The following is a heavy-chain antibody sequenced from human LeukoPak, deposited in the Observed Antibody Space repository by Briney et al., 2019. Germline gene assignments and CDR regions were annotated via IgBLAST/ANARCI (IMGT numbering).Heavy chain of an antibody. CDR3: ARPVIAYYYDSSGYYYGY. V-gene: IGHV1-8*01. J-gene: IGHJ4*02. CDR2: INPNSGNT. CDR1: GYTFTSYD. D-gene: IGHD3-22*01. Sequence: ASVKVSCKASGYTFTSYDINWVRQATGQGLEWMGWINPNSGNTGYAQKFQGRVAMTRNTSISTAYMELSSLRSEDTAVYYCARPVIAYYYDSSGYYYGYWGQGTLVTVSS.